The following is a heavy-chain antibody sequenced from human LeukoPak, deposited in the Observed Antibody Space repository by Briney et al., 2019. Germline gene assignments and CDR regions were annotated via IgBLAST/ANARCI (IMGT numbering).Heavy chain of an antibody. Sequence: GGSLRLSCAASGFTVSSSFMSWVRQAPGKGLEWVSAISGSGGSTYYADSVKGRFTISRDNSKNTLYLQMNSLRAEDTALYYCAKRDMVRGVIYYFDYWGQGTLVTVSS. CDR3: AKRDMVRGVIYYFDY. V-gene: IGHV3-23*01. J-gene: IGHJ4*02. D-gene: IGHD3-10*01. CDR1: GFTVSSSF. CDR2: ISGSGGST.